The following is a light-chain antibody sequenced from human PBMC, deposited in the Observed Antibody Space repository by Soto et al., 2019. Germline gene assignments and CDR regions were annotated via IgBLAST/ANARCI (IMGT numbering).Light chain of an antibody. CDR2: DVN. CDR1: SSDVGGYNS. V-gene: IGLV2-11*01. J-gene: IGLJ3*02. CDR3: CSYAGSYTLV. Sequence: QSALTQPRSVSGSPGQSVTISCTGSSSDVGGYNSVSWYQQYPGKAPKFMIYDVNRRPSGVPDRFSGSKSGNTASLTISGLQAEDEADYYCCSYAGSYTLVFGGGTKLTVL.